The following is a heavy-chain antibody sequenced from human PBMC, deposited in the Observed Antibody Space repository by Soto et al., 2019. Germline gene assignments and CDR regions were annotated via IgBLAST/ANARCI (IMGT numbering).Heavy chain of an antibody. CDR1: GGTFSSYA. CDR3: AREVAPPCGGDCRYYYYGMDV. V-gene: IGHV1-69*13. J-gene: IGHJ6*02. CDR2: IIPIFGTA. D-gene: IGHD2-21*02. Sequence: GASVKVSCKASGGTFSSYAISWVRQAPGQGLEWMGGIIPIFGTANYAQKFQGRVTITADESTSTAYMELSSLRSEDTAVYYCAREVAPPCGGDCRYYYYGMDVWGQGTTVTVSS.